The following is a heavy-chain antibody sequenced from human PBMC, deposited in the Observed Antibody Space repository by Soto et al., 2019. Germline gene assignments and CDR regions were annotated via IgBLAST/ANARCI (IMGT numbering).Heavy chain of an antibody. CDR3: AAKPKYYYDSSGYPY. Sequence: QVQLVESGGGVVQPGRSLRLSCAASGFTFSSYGMHWVRQAPGEGLEWVAVISYDGSNKYYADSVKGRFTISRDNSKNTLYLQMNSLRAEDTAVYYCAAKPKYYYDSSGYPYWGQGTLVTVSS. CDR1: GFTFSSYG. V-gene: IGHV3-30*03. J-gene: IGHJ4*02. D-gene: IGHD3-22*01. CDR2: ISYDGSNK.